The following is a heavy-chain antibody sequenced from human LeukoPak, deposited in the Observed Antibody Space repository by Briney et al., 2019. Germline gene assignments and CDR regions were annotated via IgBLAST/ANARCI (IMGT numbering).Heavy chain of an antibody. CDR2: VRSRAYGGTI. CDR1: GFTFGDYA. CDR3: VRGFTLVGANYYFDY. V-gene: IGHV3-49*04. D-gene: IGHD1-26*01. Sequence: GRPLGLSCTASGFTFGDYAMSWVRQAPGKGLEWLGLVRSRAYGGTIEYAASVKGRFSISRDNSQSIVYLQMNSLKTEDTAVYYCVRGFTLVGANYYFDYWGQGTLVTVS. J-gene: IGHJ4*02.